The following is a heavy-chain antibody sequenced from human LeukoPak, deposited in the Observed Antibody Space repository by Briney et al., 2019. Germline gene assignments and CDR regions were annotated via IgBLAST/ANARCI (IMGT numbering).Heavy chain of an antibody. CDR1: GFTFSDYY. Sequence: GGSLRLSCAASGFTFSDYYMSWVRQAPGKGLEWVSAISGSGGSTYYADSVKGRFTISRDNSKNTLYLQMNSLRAEDTAVYYCAKFSATTVTTLDYWGQGTLVTVSS. CDR2: ISGSGGST. CDR3: AKFSATTVTTLDY. J-gene: IGHJ4*02. V-gene: IGHV3-23*01. D-gene: IGHD4-17*01.